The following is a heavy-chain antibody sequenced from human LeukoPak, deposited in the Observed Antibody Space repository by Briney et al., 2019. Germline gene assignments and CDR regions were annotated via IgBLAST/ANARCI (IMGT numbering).Heavy chain of an antibody. CDR2: FYHSGRT. CDR3: ARQLGIPDAFDI. Sequence: SETLSLTCALSGYFISSGYYWGWLRQPPGKGLEWIGRFYHSGRTFYNPSLKSRVTISVDTTKNQVSLKLSSVTAADTAVYYCARQLGIPDAFDIWGQGTMVTVSS. J-gene: IGHJ3*02. V-gene: IGHV4-38-2*01. D-gene: IGHD6-13*01. CDR1: GYFISSGYY.